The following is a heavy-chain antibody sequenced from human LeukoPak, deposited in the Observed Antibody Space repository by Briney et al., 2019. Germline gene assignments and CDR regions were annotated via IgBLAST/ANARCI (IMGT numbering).Heavy chain of an antibody. J-gene: IGHJ4*02. CDR3: ARRPGTMVRGVILKSFDY. CDR1: GGSFSGYY. Sequence: SETLSLTCAVYGGSFSGYYWTWIRQPPGKGLEWIGEINHSGSTNYNPSLKSRVTIPIDTSKSQFSLKLSSVTAADTAVYYCARRPGTMVRGVILKSFDYWGQGTLVTVSS. CDR2: INHSGST. V-gene: IGHV4-34*01. D-gene: IGHD3-10*01.